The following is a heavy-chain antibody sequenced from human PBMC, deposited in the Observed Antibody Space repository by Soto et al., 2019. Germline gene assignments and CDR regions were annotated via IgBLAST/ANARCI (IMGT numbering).Heavy chain of an antibody. J-gene: IGHJ6*02. V-gene: IGHV3-7*01. D-gene: IGHD6-13*01. CDR1: VSTFSTFW. CDR3: ARDGSLYGMDV. CDR2: IEKDGSEK. Sequence: GGSLRLSCTASVSTFSTFWMSWVRQAPGQGLEWVANIEKDGSEKYYVDSVKGRFTISRDNAKNSLYLQMNSLRVEDTAVYYCARDGSLYGMDVWGQGTTVTVSS.